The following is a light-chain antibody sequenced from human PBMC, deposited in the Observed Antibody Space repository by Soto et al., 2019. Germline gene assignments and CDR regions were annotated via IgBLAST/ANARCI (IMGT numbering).Light chain of an antibody. Sequence: QSALTQPASVSGSPGQSITISCTGTSRDVGGYHYVSWYQLHPGKAPKLMVYEVSNRPSGVSNRFSGSKSGNTASLTISGRQAEDEADYYCSSYTSSTAYVFGTGTKVTVL. CDR2: EVS. J-gene: IGLJ1*01. CDR1: SRDVGGYHY. V-gene: IGLV2-14*01. CDR3: SSYTSSTAYV.